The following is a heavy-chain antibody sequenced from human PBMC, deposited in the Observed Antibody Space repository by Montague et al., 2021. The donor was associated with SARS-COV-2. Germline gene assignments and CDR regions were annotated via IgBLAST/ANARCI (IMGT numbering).Heavy chain of an antibody. J-gene: IGHJ3*02. Sequence: SETLSLTCTVSGGSISSSSYYWGWIRQPPGKGLEWIGSIYYSGSTYYDPSLKSRVTMSVDTSKNQFSLKLSSVTAADTAVYYCATYYDILTGYYIDAFDIWGQGTMVTVSS. V-gene: IGHV4-39*01. CDR3: ATYYDILTGYYIDAFDI. CDR1: GGSISSSSYY. D-gene: IGHD3-9*01. CDR2: IYYSGST.